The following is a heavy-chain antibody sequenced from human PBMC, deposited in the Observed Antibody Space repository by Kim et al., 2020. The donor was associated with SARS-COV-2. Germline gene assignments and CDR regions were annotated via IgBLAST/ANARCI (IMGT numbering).Heavy chain of an antibody. D-gene: IGHD3-9*01. Sequence: GGSLRLSCAASGFIFNSYPMNWVRQAPGKGLEWVSSVSSNSKYITYADSVKGRFTISRDNAKNSLYLHMNSLRAEDTAVYYCARDVAPHILRYFDWSYGIDVWGRGTMVTVSS. J-gene: IGHJ6*02. CDR1: GFIFNSYP. CDR2: VSSNSKYI. CDR3: ARDVAPHILRYFDWSYGIDV. V-gene: IGHV3-21*01.